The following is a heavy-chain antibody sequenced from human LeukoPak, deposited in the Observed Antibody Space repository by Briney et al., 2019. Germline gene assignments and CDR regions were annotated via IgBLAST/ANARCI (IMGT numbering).Heavy chain of an antibody. D-gene: IGHD3-9*01. CDR2: INHSGST. J-gene: IGHJ4*02. Sequence: PSETLSLTCAVYGGSFSGYYWSWIRQPPGKGLEWIGEINHSGSTNYNPSLKSRVTMSVDTSKNQFSLKLSSVTAADTAVYYCARGSKYYDILGWGQGTLVTVSS. V-gene: IGHV4-34*01. CDR1: GGSFSGYY. CDR3: ARGSKYYDILG.